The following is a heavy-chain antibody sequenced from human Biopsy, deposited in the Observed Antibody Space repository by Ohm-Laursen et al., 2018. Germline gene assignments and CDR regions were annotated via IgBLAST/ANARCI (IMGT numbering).Heavy chain of an antibody. J-gene: IGHJ3*02. Sequence: SLRLSCSASGFGFYAMHWVRQPPGKGLEWLAVTSFDGSNKFYAESVRGRFTISRDRSRDTLYLQMNRLTNEDTALYYCAKDGGQWLGGAFDIWGHGTMV. V-gene: IGHV3-30*18. CDR1: GFGFYA. D-gene: IGHD6-19*01. CDR2: TSFDGSNK. CDR3: AKDGGQWLGGAFDI.